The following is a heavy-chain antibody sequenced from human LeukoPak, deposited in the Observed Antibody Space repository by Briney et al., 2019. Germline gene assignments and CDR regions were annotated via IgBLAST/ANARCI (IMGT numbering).Heavy chain of an antibody. Sequence: GSVKVSFKASGYTFTSYGISWVRQAPGQGLEWMGWISAYNGNTNYAQKLQGRVTMTTDTSTSTAYMELRSLRSDDTAVYYCARDMDEQWLVREGDAFDIWGQGTMVTVSS. V-gene: IGHV1-18*01. CDR2: ISAYNGNT. D-gene: IGHD6-19*01. CDR1: GYTFTSYG. J-gene: IGHJ3*02. CDR3: ARDMDEQWLVREGDAFDI.